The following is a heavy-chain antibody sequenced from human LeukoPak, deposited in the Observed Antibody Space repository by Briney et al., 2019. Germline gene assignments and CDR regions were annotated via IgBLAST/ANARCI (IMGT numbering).Heavy chain of an antibody. Sequence: GGSLRLSCAASGIIVSGDFMSWVRQAPGKGLEWVSVIYSDGSTYYADSVKGRFTISRDNSKNTLDLQMTGLRAEDTAVYYCARERGRGRDSPWFDYWGQGTLVTVSS. CDR1: GIIVSGDF. CDR3: ARERGRGRDSPWFDY. V-gene: IGHV3-53*01. D-gene: IGHD1-26*01. CDR2: IYSDGST. J-gene: IGHJ4*02.